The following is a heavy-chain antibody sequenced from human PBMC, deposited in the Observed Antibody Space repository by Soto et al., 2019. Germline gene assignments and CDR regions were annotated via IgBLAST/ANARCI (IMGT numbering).Heavy chain of an antibody. V-gene: IGHV4-59*01. Sequence: QVQLQESGPGLVKPSETLSLTCTVSGASITTYYWSWFRQPPGQGLESLGYIYHTGVTNSNPSLRGRLSISIDTAKNQFSLKLSSVTSADTAIYYCARTARVPDFWGPAILVTVSS. CDR2: IYHTGVT. CDR3: ARTARVPDF. D-gene: IGHD2-2*01. CDR1: GASITTYY. J-gene: IGHJ4*02.